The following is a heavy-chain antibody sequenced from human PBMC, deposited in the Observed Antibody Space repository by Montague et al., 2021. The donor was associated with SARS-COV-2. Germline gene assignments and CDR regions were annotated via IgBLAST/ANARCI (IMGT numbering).Heavy chain of an antibody. CDR3: ARDSGGLFDY. Sequence: SLRLSCAASGFTFSSYAMHWVRQAPGKGLEWVAAISYDGSNKYYADSVKGRLTISRDNSKNTLYLQMNSLRAEDTAVYYCARDSGGLFDYWGQGTLVTVSS. J-gene: IGHJ4*02. D-gene: IGHD3-16*01. V-gene: IGHV3-30*04. CDR1: GFTFSSYA. CDR2: ISYDGSNK.